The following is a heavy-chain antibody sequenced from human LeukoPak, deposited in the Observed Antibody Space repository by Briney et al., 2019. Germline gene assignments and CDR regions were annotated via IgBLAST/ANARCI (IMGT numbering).Heavy chain of an antibody. V-gene: IGHV3-64*01. J-gene: IGHJ4*02. D-gene: IGHD4-17*01. CDR1: GFTFSSYA. Sequence: GGSLRLSCADSGFTFSSYAMHWVRQAPGKGLEYVSAISSNGGSTYYANSVKGRFTISRDNSKNTLYLQMGSLRAEDMAVYYCAREGPGDYSPLDYWGQGTLVTVSS. CDR3: AREGPGDYSPLDY. CDR2: ISSNGGST.